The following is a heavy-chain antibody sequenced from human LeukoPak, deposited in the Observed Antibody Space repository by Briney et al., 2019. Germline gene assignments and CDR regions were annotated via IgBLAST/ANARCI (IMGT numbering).Heavy chain of an antibody. CDR1: GFTFSDYY. CDR3: ARGIFVGYGDQDNNWFDP. CDR2: ISSSGSTI. D-gene: IGHD4-17*01. V-gene: IGHV3-11*04. Sequence: PGGSLRLSCAASGFTFSDYYMSWIRQAPGKGLEWVSYISSSGSTIYYADSVKGRFTISRDNAKNSLYLQMNSLRAEDTAVYYCARGIFVGYGDQDNNWFDPWGQGTLVTVSS. J-gene: IGHJ5*02.